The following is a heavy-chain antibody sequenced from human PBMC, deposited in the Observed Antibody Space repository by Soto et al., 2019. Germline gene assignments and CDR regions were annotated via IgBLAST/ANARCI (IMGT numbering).Heavy chain of an antibody. D-gene: IGHD6-19*01. Sequence: SETLSLTCTVSGGSIISYYWSLIRQPPGKGLEWIGYIYYSGSTNYNPSLKSRVTISVDTSKNQFSLKLSSVTAADTAVYYCARHGQWLVTGYFYYGMDVWGQGTTVTVSS. CDR2: IYYSGST. CDR1: GGSIISYY. CDR3: ARHGQWLVTGYFYYGMDV. V-gene: IGHV4-59*01. J-gene: IGHJ6*02.